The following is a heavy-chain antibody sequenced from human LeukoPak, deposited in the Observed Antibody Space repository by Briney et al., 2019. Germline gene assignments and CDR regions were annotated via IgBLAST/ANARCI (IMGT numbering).Heavy chain of an antibody. CDR1: GGSIGSSGYY. V-gene: IGHV4-39*01. CDR3: ARGQGEDPYYYYGMDV. CDR2: VYYSGST. Sequence: SETLSLTCTVSGGSIGSSGYYWGWIRQPPGKGLEWIGSVYYSGSTYYNPSLKSRVTISVDTSKNQFSLKLSSVTAADTAVYYCARGQGEDPYYYYGMDVWGQGTTVTVSS. D-gene: IGHD3-10*01. J-gene: IGHJ6*02.